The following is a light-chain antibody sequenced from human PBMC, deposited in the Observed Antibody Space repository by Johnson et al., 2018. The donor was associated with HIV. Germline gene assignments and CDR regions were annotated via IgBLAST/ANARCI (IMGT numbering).Light chain of an antibody. V-gene: IGLV1-51*01. Sequence: QSVLTQPPSVSAAPGQKVTISCSGSSSNIGNNYVSWYQQLPGTAPKLLIYENKKRPSGIPDRFSGSKSGTSATLDITGLQTGDEADYYGGTWDSSLGAWVFGTGTKVTVL. CDR2: ENK. CDR3: GTWDSSLGAWV. J-gene: IGLJ1*01. CDR1: SSNIGNNY.